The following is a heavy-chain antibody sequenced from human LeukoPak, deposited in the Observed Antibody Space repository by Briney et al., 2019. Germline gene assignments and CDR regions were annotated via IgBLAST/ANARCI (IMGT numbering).Heavy chain of an antibody. CDR3: ARYRNYGRAFDT. CDR2: INHSGST. Sequence: SETLSLTCAVYGGSFSGYYWSWIRQPPGKGLEWIGEINHSGSTNYNPSLKSRVTISVDTSKNQFSLKLSSVTAADTAVYYCARYRNYGRAFDTWGQGTMVTVSS. D-gene: IGHD4-11*01. CDR1: GGSFSGYY. J-gene: IGHJ3*02. V-gene: IGHV4-34*01.